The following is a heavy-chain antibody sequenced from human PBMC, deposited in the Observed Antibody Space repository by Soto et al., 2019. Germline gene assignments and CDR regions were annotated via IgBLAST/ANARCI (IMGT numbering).Heavy chain of an antibody. D-gene: IGHD3-10*01. CDR3: ARYGSGTYYPTPFDS. J-gene: IGHJ4*02. V-gene: IGHV4-31*03. CDR1: GGSISSSGYN. Sequence: QVLLQESGPGLVKPSQTLSLTCTVSGGSISSSGYNWSWIRQHPGKGLEWIGYIYYSGSTYYNPSVKRRVTIRVDMHQNQCSLKLSSVTAADTAVYFCARYGSGTYYPTPFDSWGQGTLVTVSS. CDR2: IYYSGST.